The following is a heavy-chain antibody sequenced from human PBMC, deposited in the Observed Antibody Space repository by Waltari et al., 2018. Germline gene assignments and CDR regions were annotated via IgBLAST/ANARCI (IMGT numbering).Heavy chain of an antibody. J-gene: IGHJ4*02. CDR2: ISNDGSNK. D-gene: IGHD2-15*01. CDR1: GFTFNTYA. Sequence: QVQLVESGGGVVQPGGSLRLSCAASGFTFNTYAMHWLRQTPGKGLEWVAVISNDGSNKYYTDSVKGRFTIFRDNSKNTLYLQMNSLRAEDTAVYYCARSFVEVAASLFAPFDCWGPGTLVTVSS. CDR3: ARSFVEVAASLFAPFDC. V-gene: IGHV3-30-3*01.